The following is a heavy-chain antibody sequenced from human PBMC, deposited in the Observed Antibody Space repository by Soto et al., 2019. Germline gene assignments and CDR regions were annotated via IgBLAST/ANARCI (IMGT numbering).Heavy chain of an antibody. CDR3: AREEDYYDSSGYQGIDY. CDR2: ISGSGGST. J-gene: IGHJ4*02. D-gene: IGHD3-22*01. V-gene: IGHV3-23*01. CDR1: GFTFSSYA. Sequence: GGSLRLSCAASGFTFSSYAMSWVRQAPGKGLEWVSAISGSGGSTYYADSVKGRFTISRDNSKNTLYLQMNSLRAEDTAVYYCAREEDYYDSSGYQGIDYWGQGTLVTV.